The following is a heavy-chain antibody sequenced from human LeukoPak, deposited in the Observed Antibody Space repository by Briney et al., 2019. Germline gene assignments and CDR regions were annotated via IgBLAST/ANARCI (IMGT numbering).Heavy chain of an antibody. CDR3: ALLATTVVTRFDY. D-gene: IGHD4-23*01. CDR2: IIPIFGTT. Sequence: ASVKVSCKASGGTFSSYAINWVRQAPGQGLEWMGGIIPIFGTTNYAQKLQGRVTITADESTSTAYMELSSLRSEDTAVYYCALLATTVVTRFDYWGQGTLVTVSS. CDR1: GGTFSSYA. J-gene: IGHJ4*02. V-gene: IGHV1-69*13.